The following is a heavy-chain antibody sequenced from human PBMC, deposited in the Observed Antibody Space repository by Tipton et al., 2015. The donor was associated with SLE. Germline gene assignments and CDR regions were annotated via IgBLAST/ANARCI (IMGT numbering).Heavy chain of an antibody. V-gene: IGHV3-21*05. CDR1: GFTFSSYS. D-gene: IGHD5-18*01. CDR2: ISSSSSYI. Sequence: GSLRLSCAASGFTFSSYSMNWVRQAPGKGLEWVSYISSSSSYIYYADSVKGRFTISRDNAKNSLYLQMNSLRAEDTAVYYCARMPLQLGFDYWGQGTLVTVSS. J-gene: IGHJ4*02. CDR3: ARMPLQLGFDY.